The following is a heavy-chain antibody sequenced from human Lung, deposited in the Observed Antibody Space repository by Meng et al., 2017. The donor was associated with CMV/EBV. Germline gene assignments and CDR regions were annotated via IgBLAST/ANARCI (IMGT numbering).Heavy chain of an antibody. Sequence: QMQLQEPGPGRVKPSGTLSLTCAVSGGSISISTWWSWVRQPPGKGLEWIGEIYHSGGTNYNPSLRGRVTISLDKSKNQFSLTLRSVTAADTAVYYCARDPYATGWAGWGQGTLVTVSS. D-gene: IGHD6-19*01. CDR2: IYHSGGT. J-gene: IGHJ4*02. CDR1: GGSISISTW. V-gene: IGHV4-4*02. CDR3: ARDPYATGWAG.